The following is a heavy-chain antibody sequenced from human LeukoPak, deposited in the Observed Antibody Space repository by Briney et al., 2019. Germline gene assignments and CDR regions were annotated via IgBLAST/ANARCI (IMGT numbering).Heavy chain of an antibody. D-gene: IGHD6-19*01. CDR1: GFTFSSYA. CDR2: ISGSGGST. V-gene: IGHV3-23*01. CDR3: AKQYSSGWYGMMGY. Sequence: GGSLRLSCAASGFTFSSYAMSWVRQAPGKGLEWVSAISGSGGSTYYADSVKGRFTISRDNSKNTLYLQMNSLRAEDTAVYYCAKQYSSGWYGMMGYWGQGTLVTVSS. J-gene: IGHJ4*02.